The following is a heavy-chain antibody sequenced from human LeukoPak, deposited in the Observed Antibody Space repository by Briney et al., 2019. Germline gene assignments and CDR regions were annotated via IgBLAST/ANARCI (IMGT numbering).Heavy chain of an antibody. CDR1: GGTFSSYG. D-gene: IGHD3-10*01. Sequence: EASVKVSCKASGGTFSSYGISWVRQAPGQGLEWMGWISAYNGNTNYAQKLQGRVTMTTDTSTSTAYMELRSLRSDDTAVYYCARISYYYGSGSIAYWGQGTLVTVSS. J-gene: IGHJ4*02. V-gene: IGHV1-18*01. CDR3: ARISYYYGSGSIAY. CDR2: ISAYNGNT.